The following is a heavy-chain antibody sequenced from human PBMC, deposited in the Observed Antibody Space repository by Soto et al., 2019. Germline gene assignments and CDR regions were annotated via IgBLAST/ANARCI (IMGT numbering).Heavy chain of an antibody. J-gene: IGHJ5*02. D-gene: IGHD1-1*01. CDR1: GYSFNTYA. CDR2: INTANGNT. Sequence: QVQLVQSGAEVKKPGASVRVSCQASGYSFNTYAIHWVRQAPGQGLEWMGWINTANGNTEYSQKLQGRVTFTRDTSATTAYMDLSSLRSEDTATYYCARRYKSAGWFDPWRQGTLVTVSS. V-gene: IGHV1-3*04. CDR3: ARRYKSAGWFDP.